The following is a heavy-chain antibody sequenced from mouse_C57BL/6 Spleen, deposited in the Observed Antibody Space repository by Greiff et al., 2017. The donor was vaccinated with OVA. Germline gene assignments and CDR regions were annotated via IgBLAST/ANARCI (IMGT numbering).Heavy chain of an antibody. CDR3: AQMGGTAFAY. CDR2: IWWNDDK. J-gene: IGHJ3*01. Sequence: QVTLKESGPGILQPSQTLSLSCSFSGFSLSTSNMGIGWIRQPSGKGLEWLVHIWWNDDKYYNPSLKSRLTISKDTSNNQVILKITSVDTADTATYYGAQMGGTAFAYWGQGTLVTVSA. V-gene: IGHV8-5*01. D-gene: IGHD4-1*01. CDR1: GFSLSTSNMG.